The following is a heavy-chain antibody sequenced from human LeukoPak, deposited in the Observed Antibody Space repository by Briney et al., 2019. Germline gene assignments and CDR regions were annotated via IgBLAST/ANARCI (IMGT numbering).Heavy chain of an antibody. J-gene: IGHJ4*02. Sequence: GGSLRLSCAASGFNFEDYTMHGVRQAPGKTLEWVSLISWDGTPYYTDSVKGRFTISRDNSKTSLYLQMDTLRSEDAAFYYCVKDLSYESSGYVFDHWGQGTLVTVSS. CDR3: VKDLSYESSGYVFDH. D-gene: IGHD3-22*01. CDR2: ISWDGTP. V-gene: IGHV3-43*01. CDR1: GFNFEDYT.